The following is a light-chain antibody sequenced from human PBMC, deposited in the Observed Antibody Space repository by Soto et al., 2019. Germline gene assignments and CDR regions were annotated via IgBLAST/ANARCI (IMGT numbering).Light chain of an antibody. CDR3: QQRYTSPVT. CDR2: GAS. J-gene: IGKJ4*01. Sequence: DIQMTQSPSSLSVSIGDRVTITCRASQSISTYLNWYEQKPGKAPNLLIYGASTLQSGVPSRFSGGGSGTYFTRSISGLQPEDFGSYYCQQRYTSPVTFGGGTKVEFK. V-gene: IGKV1-39*01. CDR1: QSISTY.